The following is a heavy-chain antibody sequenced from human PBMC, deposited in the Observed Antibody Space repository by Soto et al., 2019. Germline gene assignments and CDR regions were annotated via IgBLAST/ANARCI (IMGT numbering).Heavy chain of an antibody. V-gene: IGHV1-18*01. CDR1: GYTFTSYG. CDR2: ISAYNGNT. D-gene: IGHD3-3*01. J-gene: IGHJ6*02. Sequence: QVQLVQSGAEVKKPGASVKVSCKASGYTFTSYGISWVRQAPGQGLEWMGWISAYNGNTNYAQKLQGRVTMTTDTSTSTAYMELRSLRSDDTVVYYCARDRPILEWLLPSYYYYYGMDVWGQGTTVTVSS. CDR3: ARDRPILEWLLPSYYYYYGMDV.